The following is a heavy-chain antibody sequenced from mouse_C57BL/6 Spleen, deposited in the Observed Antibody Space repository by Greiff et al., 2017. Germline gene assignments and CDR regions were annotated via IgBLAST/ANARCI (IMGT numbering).Heavy chain of an antibody. Sequence: VQVVESGPELVKPGASVKISCKASGYTFTDYYINWVKQRPGQGLEWIGWIFPGSGSTYYNEKFKGKATLTVDKSSSTAYMLLSSLTSEDSAVYFCAREGAYYYGSSHYAMDYWGQGTSVTVSS. J-gene: IGHJ4*01. D-gene: IGHD1-1*01. CDR2: IFPGSGST. V-gene: IGHV1-75*01. CDR3: AREGAYYYGSSHYAMDY. CDR1: GYTFTDYY.